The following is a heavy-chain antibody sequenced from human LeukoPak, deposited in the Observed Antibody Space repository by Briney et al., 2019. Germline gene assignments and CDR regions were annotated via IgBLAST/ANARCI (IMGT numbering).Heavy chain of an antibody. J-gene: IGHJ5*02. CDR2: INPSGGST. CDR3: ARGGGLCSSTSCYITWFDP. Sequence: ASVKVSCKASGYTFTSYYMYWVRQAPGQGLEWMGIINPSGGSTSYAQKFQGRVTMTRDMSTSTVYMELSSLRSEDTAVYYCARGGGLCSSTSCYITWFDPWGQGTLVTVSS. V-gene: IGHV1-46*01. D-gene: IGHD2-2*02. CDR1: GYTFTSYY.